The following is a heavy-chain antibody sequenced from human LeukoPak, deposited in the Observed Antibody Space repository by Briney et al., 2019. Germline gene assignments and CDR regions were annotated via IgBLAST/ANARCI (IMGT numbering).Heavy chain of an antibody. D-gene: IGHD6-19*01. Sequence: GGSLRLSCAASGFTFNSHAMHWVRQAPGKGLEWVAAISSDGSNKYYADSVKGRFTISRDNSKNTLYLQMSSLRAEDTAVYYCARDRYSSGWYGDFDCWGQGTLVTVSS. J-gene: IGHJ4*02. CDR3: ARDRYSSGWYGDFDC. V-gene: IGHV3-30-3*01. CDR2: ISSDGSNK. CDR1: GFTFNSHA.